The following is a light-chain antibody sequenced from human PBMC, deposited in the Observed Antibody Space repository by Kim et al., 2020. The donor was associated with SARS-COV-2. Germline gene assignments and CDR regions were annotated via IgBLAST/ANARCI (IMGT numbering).Light chain of an antibody. CDR3: SSYTSSSTYV. CDR2: DVG. J-gene: IGLJ1*01. Sequence: QSALTQPASVSGSPGQSITISCTGTSSDVGGYNYVSWYQQHPGKAPKLMIYDVGKRPSGVSNRFSGSKSGNTASPTISGLQAEDEADYYCSSYTSSSTYVFGTWTKVTVL. V-gene: IGLV2-14*01. CDR1: SSDVGGYNY.